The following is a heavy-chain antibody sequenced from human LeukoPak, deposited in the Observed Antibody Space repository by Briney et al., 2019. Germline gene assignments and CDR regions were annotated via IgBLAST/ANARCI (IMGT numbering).Heavy chain of an antibody. CDR1: GYSFTGYY. J-gene: IGHJ6*03. V-gene: IGHV1-69*06. CDR3: ASSHHCSGGSCYPHYYYYMDV. D-gene: IGHD2-15*01. CDR2: IIPIFGTA. Sequence: SVKVSCKASGYSFTGYYMHWVRQAPGQGLEWMGGIIPIFGTANYAQKFQGRVTITADKSTSTAYMELSSLRSEDTAVYYCASSHHCSGGSCYPHYYYYMDVWGKGTTVTVSS.